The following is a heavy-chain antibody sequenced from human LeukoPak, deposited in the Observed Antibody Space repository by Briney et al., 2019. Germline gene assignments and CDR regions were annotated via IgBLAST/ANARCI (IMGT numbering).Heavy chain of an antibody. J-gene: IGHJ4*02. CDR3: ARDPYYYDSSGYSDY. Sequence: ASVKVSCKASGYTFTGYYMHWGRQAPGQGLEWRGGINPNSVGTNYAQKFQGRVTMTRDTSISTAYMELSRLRSDDTAVYYCARDPYYYDSSGYSDYWGQGTLVTVSS. V-gene: IGHV1-2*02. CDR1: GYTFTGYY. CDR2: INPNSVGT. D-gene: IGHD3-22*01.